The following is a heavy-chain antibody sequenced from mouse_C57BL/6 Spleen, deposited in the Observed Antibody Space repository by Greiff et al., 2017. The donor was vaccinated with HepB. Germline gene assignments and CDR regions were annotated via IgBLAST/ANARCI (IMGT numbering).Heavy chain of an antibody. CDR1: GYAFTNYL. D-gene: IGHD2-1*01. Sequence: QVRRRRAGAELVRPVRGVNVSCKASGYAFTNYLIEWVKQRPGQGLEWIGVINPGSGGTNYNEKFKGKATLTADKSSSTAYMQLSSLTSEDSAVYFCAKGSYGKDYWGQGTTLTVSS. J-gene: IGHJ2*01. CDR2: INPGSGGT. CDR3: AKGSYGKDY. V-gene: IGHV1-54*01.